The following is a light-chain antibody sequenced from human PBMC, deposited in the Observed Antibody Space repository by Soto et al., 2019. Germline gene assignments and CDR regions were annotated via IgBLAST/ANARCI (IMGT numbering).Light chain of an antibody. J-gene: IGLJ2*01. Sequence: QSALTQPPSASGSPGLSVTISCTGTSSDVGGYNYVSWYQHHPDKAPKLIIYEVYKRPSGVPDRFSGSKSGNTASLTVSGLQAEDEAEYYCSSYAASDSFVVFGGGTKVTVL. CDR3: SSYAASDSFVV. V-gene: IGLV2-8*01. CDR2: EVY. CDR1: SSDVGGYNY.